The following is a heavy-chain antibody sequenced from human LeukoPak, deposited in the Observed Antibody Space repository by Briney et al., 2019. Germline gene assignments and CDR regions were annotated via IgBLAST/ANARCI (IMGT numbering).Heavy chain of an antibody. CDR3: ARAIAARLPPMCYYYYMDV. V-gene: IGHV4-4*07. Sequence: SETLSLTCTVSGGSISSYYWSWIRQPAGKGLEWIGRIYTSGSTNYNPSLKSRVTMSVDTSKNQFSLKLSSVTAADTAVYYCARAIAARLPPMCYYYYMDVWGKGTTVTVSS. CDR2: IYTSGST. J-gene: IGHJ6*03. D-gene: IGHD6-6*01. CDR1: GGSISSYY.